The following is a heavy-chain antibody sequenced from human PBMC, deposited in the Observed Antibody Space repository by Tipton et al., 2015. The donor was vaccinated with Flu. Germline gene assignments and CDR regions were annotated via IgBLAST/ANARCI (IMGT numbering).Heavy chain of an antibody. Sequence: LSLTCSVSGVSISSSTDYWGWIRQPPGKGLEWIGSVYHSGTTYFNPSLKSRVSISIDTSKNQFSLKLSSLTAADTAVYYCVATGYSSGWSWGQGSLVTVSS. V-gene: IGHV4-39*01. CDR2: VYHSGTT. CDR1: GVSISSSTDY. D-gene: IGHD6-19*01. J-gene: IGHJ1*01. CDR3: VATGYSSGWS.